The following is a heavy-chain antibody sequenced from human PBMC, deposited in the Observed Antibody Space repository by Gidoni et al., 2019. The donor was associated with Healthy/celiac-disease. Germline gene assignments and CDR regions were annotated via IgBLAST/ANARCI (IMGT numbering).Heavy chain of an antibody. CDR3: ARWDEGSGSYSEPFDY. J-gene: IGHJ4*02. D-gene: IGHD1-26*01. CDR1: GYTFTSYG. CDR2: ISAYNGNT. V-gene: IGHV1-18*01. Sequence: QVQLVQSGAEVKKPGASVKVSCKAYGYTFTSYGISWVRQAPGQGLEGMGWISAYNGNTNYAQKLQGRVTMTTDTSTSTAYMELRSLRSDDTAVYYCARWDEGSGSYSEPFDYWGQGTLVTVSS.